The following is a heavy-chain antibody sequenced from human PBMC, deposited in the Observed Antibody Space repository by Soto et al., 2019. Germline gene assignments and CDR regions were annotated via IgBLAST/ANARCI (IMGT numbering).Heavy chain of an antibody. D-gene: IGHD3-16*01. CDR1: GYTFTSHD. CDR2: MNPHSGHT. J-gene: IGHJ5*02. CDR3: GSNMSTT. Sequence: QVQLVQSGAEVKKPGASVKVSCKASGYTFTSHDINWMRQATGQGLEWMGWMNPHSGHTNYAQKFQGRVTMTRDTSISASYMELTSLRSEDTDVYYCGSNMSTTWGQGTLVTVSS. V-gene: IGHV1-8*01.